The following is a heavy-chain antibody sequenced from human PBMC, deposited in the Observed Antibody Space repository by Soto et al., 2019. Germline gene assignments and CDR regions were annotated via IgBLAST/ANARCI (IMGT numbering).Heavy chain of an antibody. D-gene: IGHD4-17*01. CDR2: INHSGST. CDR1: GGSISNYY. J-gene: IGHJ4*02. Sequence: QVQLQQWGAGLLKPSETLSLTCAVYGGSISNYYWSWIRQPPGKWLEWSGDINHSGSTNYNPSLKSRVNISVDTSKNQFSLKLSSVTAADTAVYYWARSRGAVTTKAGAYWGQGTLVTVSS. CDR3: ARSRGAVTTKAGAY. V-gene: IGHV4-34*01.